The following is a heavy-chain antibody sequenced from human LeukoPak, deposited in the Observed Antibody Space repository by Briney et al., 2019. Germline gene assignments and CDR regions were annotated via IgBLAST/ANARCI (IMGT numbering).Heavy chain of an antibody. CDR2: IYYSRST. D-gene: IGHD3-3*01. CDR3: ARDSVPNDFWSGYLDY. Sequence: SQTLSLTCTVSGGSISSGDYYWSWIPQPPGKGLEWIGYIYYSRSTYYNPSLKSRVTISVDTSKNQFSLKLSSVTAADTAVYYCARDSVPNDFWSGYLDYWGQGTLVTVSS. J-gene: IGHJ4*02. CDR1: GGSISSGDYY. V-gene: IGHV4-30-4*08.